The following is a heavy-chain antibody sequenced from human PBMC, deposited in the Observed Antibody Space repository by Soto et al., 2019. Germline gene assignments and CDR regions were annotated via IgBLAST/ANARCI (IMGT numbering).Heavy chain of an antibody. CDR1: GGSISSYY. J-gene: IGHJ3*02. V-gene: IGHV4-59*08. Sequence: SETLSLTCTVSGGSISSYYWSWIRQPPGKGLEWIGYIYYSGSTNYNPSLKIRVTISVDTSKNQFSLKLSSVTAADTSVYYCARRGSYYDILTGYYDAFDIWGQGTMVTVSS. CDR2: IYYSGST. D-gene: IGHD3-9*01. CDR3: ARRGSYYDILTGYYDAFDI.